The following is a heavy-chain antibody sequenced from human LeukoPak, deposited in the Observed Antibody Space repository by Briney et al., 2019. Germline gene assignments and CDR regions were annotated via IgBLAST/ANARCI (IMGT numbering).Heavy chain of an antibody. CDR1: GGSISSYY. J-gene: IGHJ4*02. CDR3: ARRDEYSSSSDY. CDR2: IYYSGST. D-gene: IGHD6-6*01. V-gene: IGHV4-59*08. Sequence: PSETLSLTCTVSGGSISSYYWSWIRQPPGKGLEWIGYIYYSGSTNYNPSLKSRVTTSVDTSNNQFSLNLRSVTAADTAVYYCARRDEYSSSSDYWGQGTLVTVSS.